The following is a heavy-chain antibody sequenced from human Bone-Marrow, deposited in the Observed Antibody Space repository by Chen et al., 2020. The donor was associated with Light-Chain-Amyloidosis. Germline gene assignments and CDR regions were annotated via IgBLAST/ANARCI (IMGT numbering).Heavy chain of an antibody. CDR1: GFPFRSYG. CDR3: ARVGRNGDYAFDY. J-gene: IGHJ4*02. D-gene: IGHD4-17*01. Sequence: VPVVGSGGGVVPPGGFLRLSCASSGFPFRSYGMHWVRQAPGKGLEWVAVIWYDGSNKYYADSVKGRFTISRDNSKNTLYLQMNSLRAEDTAVYYCARVGRNGDYAFDYWGQGTLVTVSS. CDR2: IWYDGSNK. V-gene: IGHV3-33*08.